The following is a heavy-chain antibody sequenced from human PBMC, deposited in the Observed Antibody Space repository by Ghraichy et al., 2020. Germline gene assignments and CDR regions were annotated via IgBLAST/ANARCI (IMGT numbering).Heavy chain of an antibody. Sequence: SETLYLTCTVSGGSISSYYWSWIRQPAGKGLEWIGRIYTSGSTNYNPSLKSRVTMSVDTSKNQFSLKLSSVTAADTAVYYCAREGDFWSGSPTFDYWGQGTLVTVSS. CDR3: AREGDFWSGSPTFDY. D-gene: IGHD3-3*01. V-gene: IGHV4-4*07. CDR2: IYTSGST. CDR1: GGSISSYY. J-gene: IGHJ4*02.